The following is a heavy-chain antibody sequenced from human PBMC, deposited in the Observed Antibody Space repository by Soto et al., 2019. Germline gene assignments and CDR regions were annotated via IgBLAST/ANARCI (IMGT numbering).Heavy chain of an antibody. CDR2: IHYTGST. CDR1: AASISSSTYY. J-gene: IGHJ4*02. Sequence: QPRLQESGPGLVKPSETLSLICTVSAASISSSTYYWGWIRQSPGRGMEWIGSIHYTGSTYYSPSLKSRVSISVDTSKNQFSLHLYSVTAADTAVYFCARGGDIAVAGYWGQGTLVTVSS. CDR3: ARGGDIAVAGY. V-gene: IGHV4-39*01. D-gene: IGHD6-19*01.